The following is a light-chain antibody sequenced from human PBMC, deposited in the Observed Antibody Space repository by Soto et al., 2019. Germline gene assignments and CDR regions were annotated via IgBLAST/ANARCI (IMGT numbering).Light chain of an antibody. V-gene: IGKV1-5*01. Sequence: DIELTQSPATLSSSVGDRGTLTCRASQSISTWLAWYQQKPGKAPKLLIYDVSSLKSGVPSRLSGSGSGTEFTLTISGMQPDDSATYYCQQYNTFWTFGQGTKVDIK. CDR3: QQYNTFWT. CDR1: QSISTW. J-gene: IGKJ1*01. CDR2: DVS.